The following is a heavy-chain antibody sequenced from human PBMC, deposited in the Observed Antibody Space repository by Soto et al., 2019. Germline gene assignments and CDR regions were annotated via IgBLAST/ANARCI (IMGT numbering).Heavy chain of an antibody. CDR2: INAGNGNT. Sequence: ASVKVSCKASGYTFTSYAIHWVRQAPGQRLEWMGWINAGNGNTKYSQKFQDRVTITRDTSASTAYMELSSLRSEDTAVYYCARGFPTVVTVDYWGQGTLVTSPQ. CDR3: ARGFPTVVTVDY. CDR1: GYTFTSYA. V-gene: IGHV1-3*01. D-gene: IGHD4-17*01. J-gene: IGHJ4*02.